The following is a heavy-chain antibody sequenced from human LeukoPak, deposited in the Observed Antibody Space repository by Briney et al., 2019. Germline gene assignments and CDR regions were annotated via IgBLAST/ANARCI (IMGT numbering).Heavy chain of an antibody. J-gene: IGHJ4*02. Sequence: PSETLSLTCTVPGGSISSSSYCWAWIRQPPGKGLEYIGSIYCTGTTYYNPSLKSRVTMSVDTSKNQFSLKVSSVTAADTAVYYCARQWQWLVHVFDYWGQGTLVTVSS. D-gene: IGHD6-19*01. CDR3: ARQWQWLVHVFDY. V-gene: IGHV4-39*01. CDR1: GGSISSSSYC. CDR2: IYCTGTT.